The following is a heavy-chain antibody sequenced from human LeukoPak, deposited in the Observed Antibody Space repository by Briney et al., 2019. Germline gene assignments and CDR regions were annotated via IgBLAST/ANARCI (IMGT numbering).Heavy chain of an antibody. V-gene: IGHV1-69*05. CDR1: GGTFSSYA. CDR2: IIPIFGTA. J-gene: IGHJ4*02. Sequence: SVKVSCKASGGTFSSYAISWVRQAPGQGLEWMGGIIPIFGTANYAQKFQGRVTITTDESTSTAYMELSSLRSEDTAVYYCARIPVHLERRPFDYWGQGTLVTVSS. D-gene: IGHD1-1*01. CDR3: ARIPVHLERRPFDY.